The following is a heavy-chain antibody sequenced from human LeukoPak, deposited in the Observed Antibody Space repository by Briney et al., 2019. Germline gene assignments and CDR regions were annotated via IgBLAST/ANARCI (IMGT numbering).Heavy chain of an antibody. V-gene: IGHV4-34*01. CDR1: GGSFSGDY. J-gene: IGHJ6*03. CDR3: AGLFDYGDSHYYYYYMDV. Sequence: SETLSLTCAVHGGSFSGDYWSSIREPPGKGLEWIGEINLRGSTNYNPSLKSLVTISVDTSKNQFSLKLSSVTAADTAVYDCAGLFDYGDSHYYYYYMDVWGKGTTVTVSS. CDR2: INLRGST. D-gene: IGHD4-17*01.